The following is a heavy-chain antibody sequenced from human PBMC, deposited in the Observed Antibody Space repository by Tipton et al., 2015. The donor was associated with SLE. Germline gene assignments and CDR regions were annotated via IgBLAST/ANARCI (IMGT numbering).Heavy chain of an antibody. Sequence: QLVQSGAEVKKPGASVKVSCKASGYTFTGYYMHWVRQAPGQGLEWMGWINPNSGGTNYAQKFQGRVNMTRDSSISTAYMELSRLRSDYTAVYYCARWMDTAMFKSFVIWGQGTMVPVSS. J-gene: IGHJ3*02. CDR3: ARWMDTAMFKSFVI. CDR1: GYTFTGYY. CDR2: INPNSGGT. D-gene: IGHD5-18*01. V-gene: IGHV1-2*02.